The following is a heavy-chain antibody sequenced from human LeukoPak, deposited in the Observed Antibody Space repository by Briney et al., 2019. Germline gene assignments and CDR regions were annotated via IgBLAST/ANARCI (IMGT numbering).Heavy chain of an antibody. V-gene: IGHV1-18*01. CDR3: AINKYYYDSSGYYYVVWFDP. J-gene: IGHJ5*02. CDR2: ISAYNGNT. D-gene: IGHD3-22*01. Sequence: ASVKVSCKASGYTFTSYGISRVRQAPGQGLEWMGWISAYNGNTNYAQKLQGRVTMTTDTSTSTAYMELRSLRSDDTAVYYCAINKYYYDSSGYYYVVWFDPWGQGTLVTVSS. CDR1: GYTFTSYG.